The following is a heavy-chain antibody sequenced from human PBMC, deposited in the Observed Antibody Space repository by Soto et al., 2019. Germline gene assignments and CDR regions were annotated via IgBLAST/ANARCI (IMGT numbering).Heavy chain of an antibody. CDR1: GGYISSSSYY. CDR3: ARRGTYYYDSSGYGNWFDP. J-gene: IGHJ5*02. D-gene: IGHD3-22*01. Sequence: QLQLQESGPGLVKPSETLSLTCTVSGGYISSSSYYWGWIRQPPGQGLEWIGSIYYSGSTYYNPSLMSRVTISVDTSKIQFSLKLSAVTAADTAVYYCARRGTYYYDSSGYGNWFDPWGQGTLVTVSS. V-gene: IGHV4-39*01. CDR2: IYYSGST.